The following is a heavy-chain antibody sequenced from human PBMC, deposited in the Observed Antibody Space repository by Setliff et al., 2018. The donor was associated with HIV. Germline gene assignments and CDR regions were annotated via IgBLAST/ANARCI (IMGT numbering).Heavy chain of an antibody. CDR1: GGSMSRVY. J-gene: IGHJ4*02. Sequence: SETLSLTCSVSGGSMSRVYWTWIRQPPGKGLEWIGYVSASGTTKYNPSLQSRVTVSGDSSKNQFSLRLSSVTAADTAVYYCARQRGLRGYYGSNSLYYFDSWGQGTLVTVSS. CDR3: ARQRGLRGYYGSNSLYYFDS. D-gene: IGHD3-10*01. V-gene: IGHV4-4*08. CDR2: VSASGTT.